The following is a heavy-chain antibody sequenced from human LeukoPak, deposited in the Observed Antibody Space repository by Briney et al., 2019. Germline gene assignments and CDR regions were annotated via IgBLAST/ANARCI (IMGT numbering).Heavy chain of an antibody. D-gene: IGHD3-9*01. CDR1: GFTFSRYA. Sequence: GGSLRLSCAASGFTFSRYAMSWVRQAPGKGLEWVSAISGSGGSTYYADSVKGRFTISRDNSKNTLYLQMNSLRAEDTAVYYCAKFGLRYFDWSVADYYYYGMDVWGQGTTVTVSS. V-gene: IGHV3-23*01. CDR3: AKFGLRYFDWSVADYYYYGMDV. J-gene: IGHJ6*02. CDR2: ISGSGGST.